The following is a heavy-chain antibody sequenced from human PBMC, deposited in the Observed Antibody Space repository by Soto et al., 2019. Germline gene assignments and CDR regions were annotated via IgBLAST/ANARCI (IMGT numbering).Heavy chain of an antibody. CDR1: GYTFTSYA. Sequence: QVQLVQSGAEVKKPGASVKVSCKASGYTFTSYAMHWVRQAPGQRLEWMVWINAGNGTTKYSQKFQGRVTITRDTSASTAYMELSSLRSEDTAVYYCARVRVEYSHNWFDPWGQGTLVTVSS. V-gene: IGHV1-3*01. D-gene: IGHD2-21*01. CDR3: ARVRVEYSHNWFDP. CDR2: INAGNGTT. J-gene: IGHJ5*02.